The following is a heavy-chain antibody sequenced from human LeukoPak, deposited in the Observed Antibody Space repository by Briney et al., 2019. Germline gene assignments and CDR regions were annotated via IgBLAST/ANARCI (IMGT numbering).Heavy chain of an antibody. CDR3: AREGGGITGTTEGHYYYGMDV. Sequence: ASVKVSCKASGYTFTSYYMHWVRQAPGQGLEWMGGIIPIFGTANYAQKFQGRVTITADESTSTAYMELSSLRSEDTAVYYCAREGGGITGTTEGHYYYGMDVWGQGTTVTVSS. J-gene: IGHJ6*02. CDR2: IIPIFGTA. D-gene: IGHD1-7*01. CDR1: GYTFTSYY. V-gene: IGHV1-69*13.